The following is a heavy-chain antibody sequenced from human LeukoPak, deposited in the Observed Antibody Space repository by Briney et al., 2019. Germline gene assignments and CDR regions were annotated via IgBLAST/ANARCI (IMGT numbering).Heavy chain of an antibody. CDR1: GFTFSSYG. CDR2: ISGSGGST. D-gene: IGHD6-13*01. CDR3: ARAYSSSREVGGQPGY. Sequence: QPGGSLRLSCAASGFTFSSYGMSWVRQAPGKGLEWVSAISGSGGSTYYADSVKGRFTISRDNAKNSLYLQMNSLRAEDTAVYYCARAYSSSREVGGQPGYWGQGTLVTVSS. V-gene: IGHV3-23*01. J-gene: IGHJ4*02.